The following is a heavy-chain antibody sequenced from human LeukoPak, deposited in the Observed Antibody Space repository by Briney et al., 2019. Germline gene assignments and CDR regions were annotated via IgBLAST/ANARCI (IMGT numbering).Heavy chain of an antibody. Sequence: ASVKVSCKASGYTFTSYDINWVRQATGQGLEWMGWMNPNSGNTGYAQKFQGRVTMTRNTSISTAYMELSSLRSEGTAVYYCARGRMVRGVTWWFDPWGQGTLVTVSS. CDR2: MNPNSGNT. CDR1: GYTFTSYD. V-gene: IGHV1-8*01. J-gene: IGHJ5*02. D-gene: IGHD3-10*01. CDR3: ARGRMVRGVTWWFDP.